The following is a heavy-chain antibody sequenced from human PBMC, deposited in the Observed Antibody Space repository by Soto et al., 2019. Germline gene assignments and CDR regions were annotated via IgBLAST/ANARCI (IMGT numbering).Heavy chain of an antibody. Sequence: SETLSLTCTVSGDSLSRTNNYWSWIRQPPGEGLEWIGFISYSGTTSYSPSLKSRVAISLDTSKNQFSLSLSSVTAADTAVYYCARGRGYSYGLDPWGQGTLVT. CDR1: GDSLSRTNNY. J-gene: IGHJ5*02. CDR2: ISYSGTT. CDR3: ARGRGYSYGLDP. V-gene: IGHV4-30-4*01. D-gene: IGHD5-18*01.